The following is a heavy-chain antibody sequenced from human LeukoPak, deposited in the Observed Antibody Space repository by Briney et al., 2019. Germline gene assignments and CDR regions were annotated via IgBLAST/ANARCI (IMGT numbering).Heavy chain of an antibody. D-gene: IGHD2-2*01. CDR1: GYSISSGYY. CDR3: ARDMCSSTSCYDYYYMDV. CDR2: IYHSGST. Sequence: SETLSLTCAVSGYSISSGYYWGWIRQPPGKGLEWIGSIYHSGSTYYNPSLKSRVTISVDTSKNQFSLKLSSVTAADTAVYYCARDMCSSTSCYDYYYMDVWGKGTTVTVSS. J-gene: IGHJ6*03. V-gene: IGHV4-38-2*02.